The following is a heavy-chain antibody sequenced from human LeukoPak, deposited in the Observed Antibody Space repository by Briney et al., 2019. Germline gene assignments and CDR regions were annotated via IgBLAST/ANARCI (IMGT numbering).Heavy chain of an antibody. J-gene: IGHJ3*02. CDR2: INPDSGGT. Sequence: ASVKVSCKASGYTFSDYYMHWVRQAPGQGLEWMGWINPDSGGTKYAQKFQDRVTMTSDTSISTAYMELRSLRSDDTAVYYCARDGPMTTVTTDDAFDIWGQGTMVTVSS. CDR1: GYTFSDYY. CDR3: ARDGPMTTVTTDDAFDI. V-gene: IGHV1-2*02. D-gene: IGHD4-17*01.